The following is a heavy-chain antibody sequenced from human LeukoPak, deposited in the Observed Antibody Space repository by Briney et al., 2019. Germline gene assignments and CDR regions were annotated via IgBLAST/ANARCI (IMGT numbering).Heavy chain of an antibody. J-gene: IGHJ4*02. CDR2: IYYSGST. CDR1: GGSISSYY. CDR3: ARMRGYDSSGYLSYYFDY. Sequence: SETLSLTCTVSGGSISSYYWSWIRQPPGKGLEWIGYIYYSGSTNYNPSLKSRVTISVDTSKNQLSLKLSSVTAADTAVYYCARMRGYDSSGYLSYYFDYWGQGTLVTVSS. D-gene: IGHD3-22*01. V-gene: IGHV4-59*01.